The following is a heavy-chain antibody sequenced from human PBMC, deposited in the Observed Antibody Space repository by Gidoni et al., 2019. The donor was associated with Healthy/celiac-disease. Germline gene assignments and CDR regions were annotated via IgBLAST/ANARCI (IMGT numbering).Heavy chain of an antibody. D-gene: IGHD6-19*01. CDR2: IYSGGST. Sequence: EVQLVETGGGLIQPGGSLRLSCAASGFTVSSNYMSWVRQAPGKGLEWVSVIYSGGSTYYADSVKGRFTISRDNSKNTLYLQMNSLRAEDTAVYYCARVITGGGWTYYYYYYGMDVWGQGTTVTVSS. V-gene: IGHV3-53*02. CDR3: ARVITGGGWTYYYYYYGMDV. CDR1: GFTVSSNY. J-gene: IGHJ6*02.